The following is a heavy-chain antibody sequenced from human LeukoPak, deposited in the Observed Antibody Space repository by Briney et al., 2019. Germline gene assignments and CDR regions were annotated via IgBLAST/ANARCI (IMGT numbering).Heavy chain of an antibody. CDR3: ARYVVVAAVYRYFDL. CDR1: VGSFSGYY. CDR2: INHSGST. Sequence: PSETLSLTCAVYVGSFSGYYWSWIRQPPGKGREWIGEINHSGSTNYNPSLKSRVTISVDTSNNQFSLKLSSVTAADTAVYYCARYVVVAAVYRYFDLWGRGTLVTVSS. V-gene: IGHV4-34*01. D-gene: IGHD2-15*01. J-gene: IGHJ2*01.